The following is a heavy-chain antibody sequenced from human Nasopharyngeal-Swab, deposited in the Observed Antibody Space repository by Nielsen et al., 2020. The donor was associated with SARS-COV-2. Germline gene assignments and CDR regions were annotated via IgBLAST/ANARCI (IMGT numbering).Heavy chain of an antibody. J-gene: IGHJ4*02. CDR3: AKDPYLSDGGKGFDH. CDR1: GFTFSSYA. CDR2: ITKNDDAT. Sequence: GESLKISCAASGFTFSSYAMTWVRQAPGKGLEWVSSITKNDDATYYADTVKGRFTISRDTSKNTLYLQMNSLRAEDTALYYCAKDPYLSDGGKGFDHWGQGTLVTVSS. D-gene: IGHD4-23*01. V-gene: IGHV3-23*01.